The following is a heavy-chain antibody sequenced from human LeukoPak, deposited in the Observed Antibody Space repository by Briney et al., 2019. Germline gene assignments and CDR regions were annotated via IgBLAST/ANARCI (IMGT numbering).Heavy chain of an antibody. D-gene: IGHD3-3*01. J-gene: IGHJ4*02. CDR2: IKHSGST. V-gene: IGHV4-34*01. CDR3: TRRGGLTLFGVVTQYYFDY. CDR1: GGSFSGYY. Sequence: SETLCLTCAVYGGSFSGYYWSWMRQPPGKGLEWIGEIKHSGSTNYNPSLKSRVTISFDASMNQFSRKLTSVTAADTDVYYCTRRGGLTLFGVVTQYYFDYWGQGTLVTVSS.